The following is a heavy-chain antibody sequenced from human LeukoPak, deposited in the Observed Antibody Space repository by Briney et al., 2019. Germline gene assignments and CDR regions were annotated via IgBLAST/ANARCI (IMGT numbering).Heavy chain of an antibody. CDR2: IRYDGSNK. J-gene: IGHJ4*02. CDR3: NPMVTIDY. CDR1: VFTPSIYG. V-gene: IGHV3-30*02. Sequence: GRSRSLSCALSVFTPSIYGVHCVRQSPGNGLEWVAFIRYDGSNKYYAESVKGRFPIPRENSKNTLYLQMNRLRAEDTAVYYCNPMVTIDYSGPGALVTVSS. D-gene: IGHD5-18*01.